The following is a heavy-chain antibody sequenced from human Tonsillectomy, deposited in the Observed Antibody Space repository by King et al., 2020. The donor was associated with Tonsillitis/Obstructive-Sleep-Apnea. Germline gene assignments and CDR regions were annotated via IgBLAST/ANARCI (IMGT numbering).Heavy chain of an antibody. CDR1: GYTFTSYY. CDR2: INPSGGST. D-gene: IGHD6-6*01. V-gene: IGHV1-46*01. CDR3: ATMGIAARGWFDP. J-gene: IGHJ5*02. Sequence: QLVQSGAEVKKPGASVKVSCKASGYTFTSYYMHWVRQAPGQGLEWMGIINPSGGSTSYAQKFQGRVTMTRDTSTSTVYMELRSLRSEDTAVYYCATMGIAARGWFDPWGQGTLVTVSS.